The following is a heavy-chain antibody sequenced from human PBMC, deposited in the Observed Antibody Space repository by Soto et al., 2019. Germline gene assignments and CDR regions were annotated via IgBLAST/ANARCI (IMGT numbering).Heavy chain of an antibody. CDR1: GFSLSNAGLG. D-gene: IGHD6-13*01. CDR2: IFSNDEK. J-gene: IGHJ5*02. Sequence: QVTVKESGPVLVKPTETLTLTCTVSGFSLSNAGLGVSWIRQPPGKALEWLAHIFSNDEKSYSTSLKSRLTNPKDTSKSQLVLTMTNMNPVDTATYYCASTYSSSWYWFDPWGQGTLVTVSS. CDR3: ASTYSSSWYWFDP. V-gene: IGHV2-26*04.